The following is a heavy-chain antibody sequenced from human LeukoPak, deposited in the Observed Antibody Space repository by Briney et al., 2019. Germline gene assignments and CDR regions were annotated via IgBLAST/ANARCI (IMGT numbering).Heavy chain of an antibody. CDR2: IKSKTDGGTT. D-gene: IGHD2-21*01. CDR1: GFTFSNYW. V-gene: IGHV3-15*01. Sequence: GGSLRLSCAASGFTFSNYWMIWVRQAPGKGLEWVGRIKSKTDGGTTDYAAPVKGRFTISRDDSKNTLYLQMNSLKTEDTAVYYCTTIPPPYCGGDCYPPGYMDVWGKGTTVTVSS. CDR3: TTIPPPYCGGDCYPPGYMDV. J-gene: IGHJ6*03.